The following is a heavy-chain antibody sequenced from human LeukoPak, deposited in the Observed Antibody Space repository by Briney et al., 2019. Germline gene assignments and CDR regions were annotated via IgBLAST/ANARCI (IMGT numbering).Heavy chain of an antibody. J-gene: IGHJ4*02. CDR1: GGTFSSYA. CDR2: IIPIFGTA. D-gene: IGHD3-10*01. Sequence: ASVKVSCKASGGTFSSYAISWVRQAPGQGLEWMGGIIPIFGTANYAQKFQGRVTITADESTSTAYMELSSLRSEDTAVYYCAREGDLKGFGELSFDYWGQGTLVTVSS. CDR3: AREGDLKGFGELSFDY. V-gene: IGHV1-69*13.